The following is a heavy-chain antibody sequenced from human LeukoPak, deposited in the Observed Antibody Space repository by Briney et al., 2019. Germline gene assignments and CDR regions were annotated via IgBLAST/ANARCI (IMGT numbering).Heavy chain of an antibody. CDR2: IYHSGST. CDR1: GYSISSGYY. V-gene: IGHV4-38-2*02. CDR3: AKDADAQQQLVGFDY. J-gene: IGHJ4*02. Sequence: PSETLSLTCAASGYSISSGYYWGWTRPPPGKGLEWIGSIYHSGSTYYNPSLKSRVTISVDTSKNQFSLKLSSVTAAATAVYYCAKDADAQQQLVGFDYWGQGTLVTVSS. D-gene: IGHD6-13*01.